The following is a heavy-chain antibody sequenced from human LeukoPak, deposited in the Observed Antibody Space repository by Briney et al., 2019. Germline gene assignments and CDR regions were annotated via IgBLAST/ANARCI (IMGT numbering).Heavy chain of an antibody. CDR2: ISDSGNT. Sequence: GGTLRLSCAASGFTFSSYGMSWVRQAPGKGLEWVSAISDSGNTYHADTVKGRFAISRDSSKNTLFLQMNRLRPEDAAVYYCAKAPVTTCRGAYCYPFDYWGQGTLVTVSS. J-gene: IGHJ4*02. D-gene: IGHD2-21*01. CDR1: GFTFSSYG. V-gene: IGHV3-23*01. CDR3: AKAPVTTCRGAYCYPFDY.